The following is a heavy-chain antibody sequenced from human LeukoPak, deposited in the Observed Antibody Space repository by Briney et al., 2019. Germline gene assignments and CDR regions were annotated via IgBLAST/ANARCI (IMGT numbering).Heavy chain of an antibody. V-gene: IGHV3-21*01. CDR2: ISSSSSYI. CDR1: GFTLSSYS. CDR3: ARDPHDYGDYGGDY. J-gene: IGHJ4*02. Sequence: KTGGSLRLSCAASGFTLSSYSMNWVRQAPGQGLECVSSISSSSSYIYYADSVKGRFTISRDNAKNSLYLQMNSLRAQDTAVYYCARDPHDYGDYGGDYWGQGTLVTVSS. D-gene: IGHD4-17*01.